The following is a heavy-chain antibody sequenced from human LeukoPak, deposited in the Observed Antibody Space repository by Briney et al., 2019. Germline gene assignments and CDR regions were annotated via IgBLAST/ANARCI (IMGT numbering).Heavy chain of an antibody. CDR3: ARVNGYSYGINGDLDY. CDR1: GYTFTAYY. V-gene: IGHV1-2*02. Sequence: GASVKVSCKASGYTFTAYYIHWVRQAPGQGLEWMGWINPNSGGTNYAQKFQGRVTMTRDTSISTAYMELSRLRSDDTAVYYCARVNGYSYGINGDLDYWGQGTLVTVSS. CDR2: INPNSGGT. D-gene: IGHD5-18*01. J-gene: IGHJ4*02.